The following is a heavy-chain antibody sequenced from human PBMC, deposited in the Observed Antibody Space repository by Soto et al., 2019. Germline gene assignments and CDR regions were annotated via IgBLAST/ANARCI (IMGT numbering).Heavy chain of an antibody. V-gene: IGHV1-69*05. CDR3: ARHGGITGTTNYYYYGMDV. D-gene: IGHD1-7*01. CDR2: IIPIFGTA. Sequence: VASVNVSCKASGGTFSSYAISWVRQAPGQGLDWMGGIIPIFGTANYAQKFQGRVTITRDTSASTAYMELSSLRSEDTAVYYCARHGGITGTTNYYYYGMDVWSQGTTVTVSS. CDR1: GGTFSSYA. J-gene: IGHJ6*02.